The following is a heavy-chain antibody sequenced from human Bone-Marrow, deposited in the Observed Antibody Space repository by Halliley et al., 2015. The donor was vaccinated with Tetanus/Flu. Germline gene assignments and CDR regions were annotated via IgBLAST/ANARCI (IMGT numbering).Heavy chain of an antibody. D-gene: IGHD1-1*01. Sequence: RCGTTYYASSVEGRFSISRDNSKNTLFLQMHSLRAEDTAVYYCAKEGSREFYKIYPGDYFDYWGQGTLVPVSS. J-gene: IGHJ4*02. CDR2: RCGTT. V-gene: IGHV3-23*01. CDR3: AKEGSREFYKIYPGDYFDY.